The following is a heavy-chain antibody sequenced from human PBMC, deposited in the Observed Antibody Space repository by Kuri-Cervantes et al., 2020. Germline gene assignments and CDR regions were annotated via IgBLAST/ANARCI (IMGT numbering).Heavy chain of an antibody. Sequence: GESLKISCAASGFTFSSYAMSWVRQAPGKGLEWVAFIRYDGNNKFYADSVKGRFTISRDNSKNTLYLQMNSLRAEDTAVYYCARDLWRRKNIAVAGYYFDYWGQGTLVTVSS. CDR3: ARDLWRRKNIAVAGYYFDY. V-gene: IGHV3-30*02. D-gene: IGHD6-19*01. J-gene: IGHJ4*02. CDR2: IRYDGNNK. CDR1: GFTFSSYA.